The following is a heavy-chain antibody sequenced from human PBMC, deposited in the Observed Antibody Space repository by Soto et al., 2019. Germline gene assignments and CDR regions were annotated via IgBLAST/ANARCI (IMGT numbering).Heavy chain of an antibody. CDR2: ISSSSSYI. CDR1: GFTFSSYS. V-gene: IGHV3-21*01. CDR3: ARADSGSYYGDYYYYYGMDV. J-gene: IGHJ6*02. Sequence: GGSLRLSCAASGFTFSSYSMNWVRQAPGKGLEWVSSISSSSSYIYYADSVKGRFTISRDNAKNSLYLQMNSLRAEDAAVYYCARADSGSYYGDYYYYYGMDVWGQGTTVTVSS. D-gene: IGHD1-26*01.